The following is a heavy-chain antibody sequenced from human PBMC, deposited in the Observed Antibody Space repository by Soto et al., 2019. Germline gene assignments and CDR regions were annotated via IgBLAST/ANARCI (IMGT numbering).Heavy chain of an antibody. V-gene: IGHV1-69*13. J-gene: IGHJ4*02. CDR2: IIPIFGTA. D-gene: IGHD3-22*01. Sequence: SVKVSCKASGGTFSSYAISWVRQAPGQGLEWMGGIIPIFGTANYAQKFQGRVTITADESTSTAYMELSSLRSEDTAVYYCARDRGTHYYDSSGYYLRGPDYWGQGTLVTVSS. CDR3: ARDRGTHYYDSSGYYLRGPDY. CDR1: GGTFSSYA.